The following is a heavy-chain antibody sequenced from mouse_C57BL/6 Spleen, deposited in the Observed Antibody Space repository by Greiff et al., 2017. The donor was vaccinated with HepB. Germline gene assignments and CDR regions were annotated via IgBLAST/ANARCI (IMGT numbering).Heavy chain of an antibody. CDR3: ARGRETWFAY. CDR1: GYTFTSYW. J-gene: IGHJ3*01. Sequence: VQLQQPGAELVRPGTSVKLSCKASGYTFTSYWMHWVKQRPGQGLEWIGVIDPSDSYTNYNQKFKGKATLTVDTSSSTAYMQLSSLTSEDSAVYYCARGRETWFAYWGQETLVTVSA. V-gene: IGHV1-59*01. CDR2: IDPSDSYT.